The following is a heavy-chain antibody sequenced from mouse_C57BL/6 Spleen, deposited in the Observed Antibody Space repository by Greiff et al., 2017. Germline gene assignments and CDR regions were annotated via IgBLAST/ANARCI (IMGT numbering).Heavy chain of an antibody. V-gene: IGHV1-18*01. Sequence: VQLQQSGPELVKPGASVKIPCKASGYTFTDSNMDWVKQSHGKSLEWIGDINPNNGGTIYNQKFKGKATLTVDKSSSTAYMELRSLTSEDTAVYYCARGTTVVAHWDFEVWGTGTTVTVAS. CDR1: GYTFTDSN. D-gene: IGHD1-1*01. J-gene: IGHJ1*03. CDR3: ARGTTVVAHWDFEV. CDR2: INPNNGGT.